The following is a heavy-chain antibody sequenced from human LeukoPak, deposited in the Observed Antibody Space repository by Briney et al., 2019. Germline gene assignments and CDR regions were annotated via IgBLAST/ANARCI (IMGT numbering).Heavy chain of an antibody. CDR1: GGSISSGDYY. J-gene: IGHJ2*01. Sequence: KPSQTLSLTCTVSGGSISSGDYYWSWIRQPPGKGLEWIGYIYYSGSTYYNPSLESRVTISVDTSKNQFSLKLSSVTAADTAVYYCARVGAGWGYFDLWGRGTLVTVSS. V-gene: IGHV4-30-4*08. D-gene: IGHD1-26*01. CDR3: ARVGAGWGYFDL. CDR2: IYYSGST.